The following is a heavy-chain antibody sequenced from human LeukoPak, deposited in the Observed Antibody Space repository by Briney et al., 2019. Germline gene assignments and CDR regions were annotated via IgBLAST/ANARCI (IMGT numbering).Heavy chain of an antibody. CDR1: GGSISSYY. Sequence: SETLSLTCSVSGGSISSYYWSWIRQPPGKGLEWIGYIFYSGSTNYNPSLKSRVTISVDTSKNQFSLKLSSVTAADTAVYHCAREPYYYDSSGGMWGQGTLVTVSS. J-gene: IGHJ4*02. CDR2: IFYSGST. V-gene: IGHV4-59*01. CDR3: AREPYYYDSSGGM. D-gene: IGHD3-22*01.